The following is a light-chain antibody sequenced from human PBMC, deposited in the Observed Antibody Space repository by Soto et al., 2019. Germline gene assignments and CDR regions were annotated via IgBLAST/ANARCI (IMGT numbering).Light chain of an antibody. CDR1: RSVTSY. Sequence: DIVLTQSPGTLSLSPGERATLSCRASRSVTSYFAWYQQKPGQAPRLLIYDVSTRATGIPDRFSGSGSGTDFTLTISRLEPEDFATYYCQQLFMYPPTFGPGTKVDIK. J-gene: IGKJ3*01. CDR2: DVS. CDR3: QQLFMYPPT. V-gene: IGKV3-20*01.